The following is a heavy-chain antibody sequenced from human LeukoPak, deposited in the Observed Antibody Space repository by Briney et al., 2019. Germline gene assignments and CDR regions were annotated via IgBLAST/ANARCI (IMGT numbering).Heavy chain of an antibody. Sequence: PSETLSLTCTVSGYSISSGYYWGWIRQPPGKGLEWIGSIYHSGSTNYNPSLKSRVTISVDKSKNQFSLKLSSVTAADTAVYYCARLNSSGYYYGMDVWGQGTTVTVSS. CDR1: GYSISSGYY. V-gene: IGHV4-38-2*02. D-gene: IGHD6-19*01. J-gene: IGHJ6*02. CDR3: ARLNSSGYYYGMDV. CDR2: IYHSGST.